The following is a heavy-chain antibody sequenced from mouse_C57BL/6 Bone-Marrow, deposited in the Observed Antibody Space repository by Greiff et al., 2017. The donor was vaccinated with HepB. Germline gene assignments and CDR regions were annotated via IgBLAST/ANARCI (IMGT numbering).Heavy chain of an antibody. CDR2: ISSGGSYT. D-gene: IGHD1-1*01. Sequence: DVKLVESGGDLVKPGGSLKLSCAASGFTFSSYGMSWVRQTPDKRLEWVATISSGGSYTYYPDSVKGRFTISRDNAKNTLYLQMSSLKSEDTAMYYCARHGNYYGTMDYWGQGTSVTVSS. J-gene: IGHJ4*01. CDR3: ARHGNYYGTMDY. CDR1: GFTFSSYG. V-gene: IGHV5-6*02.